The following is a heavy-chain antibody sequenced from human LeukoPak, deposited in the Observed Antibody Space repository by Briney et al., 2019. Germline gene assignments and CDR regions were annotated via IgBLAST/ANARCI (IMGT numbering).Heavy chain of an antibody. D-gene: IGHD4-17*01. CDR1: GGSISSGGYY. CDR2: IYYSGST. J-gene: IGHJ5*02. Sequence: SETLSLTCTVSGGSISSGGYYWSWIRQHPGKGLEWIGYIYYSGSTYYNPSLKSRVTISVDTSKNQFSLKLSSVTAADTAVYYCARFGDYNPPSQYNWFDPWGQGTLVTVSS. CDR3: ARFGDYNPPSQYNWFDP. V-gene: IGHV4-31*03.